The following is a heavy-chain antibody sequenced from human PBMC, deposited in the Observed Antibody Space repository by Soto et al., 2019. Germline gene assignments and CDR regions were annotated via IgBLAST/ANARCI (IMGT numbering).Heavy chain of an antibody. CDR2: IYYSGST. Sequence: SETLSLTCTVSGGSVSSGSYYWSWIRQPPGKGLEWIGYIYYSGSTNYNPSLKSRVTISVDTSKNQFSLKLSSVTAADTAVYYSARTSIAARRGQFDYWGQGTLVTVSS. V-gene: IGHV4-61*01. CDR3: ARTSIAARRGQFDY. D-gene: IGHD6-6*01. CDR1: GGSVSSGSYY. J-gene: IGHJ4*02.